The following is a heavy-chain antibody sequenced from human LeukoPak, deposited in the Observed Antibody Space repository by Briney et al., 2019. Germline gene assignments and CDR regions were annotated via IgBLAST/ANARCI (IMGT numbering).Heavy chain of an antibody. D-gene: IGHD3-10*01. CDR2: INTNTGNP. V-gene: IGHV7-4-1*02. Sequence: ASVKVSCKASGYTFIDYYMHWVRQAPGQGLEWMGWINTNTGNPTYAQGFTGRFVFSLDTSVSTAYLQISSLKAEDTAVYYCARDTAGSGRPFDYWGQGTLVTVSS. CDR1: GYTFIDYY. CDR3: ARDTAGSGRPFDY. J-gene: IGHJ4*02.